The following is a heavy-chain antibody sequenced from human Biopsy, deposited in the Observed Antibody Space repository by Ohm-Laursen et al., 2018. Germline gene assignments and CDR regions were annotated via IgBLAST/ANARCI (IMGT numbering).Heavy chain of an antibody. CDR2: IYTSGIT. Sequence: SDTLSLTCTVSGGSLSSYSWSWIRQPAGKGLEWIGQIYTSGITNYNPSLKSRVTMSVDTSNNQFSLKLTSVTSADTAVYFCGNEVHGRDYWGLGALVTVSS. D-gene: IGHD2-15*01. CDR3: GNEVHGRDY. J-gene: IGHJ4*02. CDR1: GGSLSSYS. V-gene: IGHV4-4*07.